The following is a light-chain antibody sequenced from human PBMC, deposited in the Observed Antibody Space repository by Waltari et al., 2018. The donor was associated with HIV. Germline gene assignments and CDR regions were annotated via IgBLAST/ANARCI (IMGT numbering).Light chain of an antibody. CDR2: DAS. V-gene: IGKV3-15*01. J-gene: IGKJ2*01. CDR1: QSISSD. CDR3: QQYNNWPPGYT. Sequence: ETVMTQSPATLFVSPGETATLLCRASQSISSDLAWYQQKPGQAPRLLMYDASTRATGIPAMFSGSCSGTEFTLTINSLQSEDFAVYYCQQYNNWPPGYTFGQGTKLQIK.